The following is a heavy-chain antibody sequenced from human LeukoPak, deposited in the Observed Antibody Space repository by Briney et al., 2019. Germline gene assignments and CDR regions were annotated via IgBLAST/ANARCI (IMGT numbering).Heavy chain of an antibody. J-gene: IGHJ4*02. CDR3: ARGRGGMITFGGVTNPAWDY. D-gene: IGHD3-16*01. CDR2: MNPNTGNA. CDR1: GYTFTNFD. Sequence: GASVKVSCKASGYTFTNFDINWVRQATGQGLEWMGWMNPNTGNAGYAQKFQDRVTITWDASISTAYMDLSSLRSEDTAVHYCARGRGGMITFGGVTNPAWDYWGQGTLVTVSS. V-gene: IGHV1-8*01.